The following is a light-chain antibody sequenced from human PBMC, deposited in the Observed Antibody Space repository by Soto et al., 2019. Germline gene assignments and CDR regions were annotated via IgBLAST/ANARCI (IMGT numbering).Light chain of an antibody. CDR1: SSDVGGYNY. CDR2: DVS. CDR3: SSYTRSSTLVV. V-gene: IGLV2-14*01. J-gene: IGLJ2*01. Sequence: QSVLTQPASVSGSPGQSITISCTGTSSDVGGYNYVSWYQQHPGKAPKLMIYDVSNRPSGVANRFSGSKSGNTASLTISGLQGEDEADYYCSSYTRSSTLVVFGGGTKLTVL.